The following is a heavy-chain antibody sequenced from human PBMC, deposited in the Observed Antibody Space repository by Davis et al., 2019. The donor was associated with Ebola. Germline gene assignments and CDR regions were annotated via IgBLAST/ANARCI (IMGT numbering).Heavy chain of an antibody. J-gene: IGHJ4*02. Sequence: GESLKISCAASGFTFSSYWMSWVRQAPGKGLEWVGRIKSKTDGGTTDYAAPVKGRFTISRDDSKNTLYLQMNSLKTEDTAVYYCTTDRPTTGGGYWGQGTLVTVSS. CDR2: IKSKTDGGTT. D-gene: IGHD1-26*01. CDR3: TTDRPTTGGGY. V-gene: IGHV3-15*01. CDR1: GFTFSSYW.